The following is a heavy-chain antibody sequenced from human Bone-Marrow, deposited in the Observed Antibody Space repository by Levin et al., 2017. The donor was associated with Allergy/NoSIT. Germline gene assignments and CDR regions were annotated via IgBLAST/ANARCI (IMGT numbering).Heavy chain of an antibody. D-gene: IGHD2-2*01. Sequence: SVKVSCKASRDTFSSYAISWVRQVPGQGLEWMGGIIPSSGTASYPQKFQGRVTITADESTSTAYLGLSSLKSEDTAVYFCAGVETTSWLPMNGYWGQGTLVTVSS. CDR1: RDTFSSYA. CDR3: AGVETTSWLPMNGY. V-gene: IGHV1-69*13. CDR2: IIPSSGTA. J-gene: IGHJ1*01.